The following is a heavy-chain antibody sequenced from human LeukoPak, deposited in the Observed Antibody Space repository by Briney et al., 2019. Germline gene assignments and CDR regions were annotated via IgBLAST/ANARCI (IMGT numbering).Heavy chain of an antibody. J-gene: IGHJ6*04. V-gene: IGHV3-69-1*02. CDR2: ITSRSTT. Sequence: GGSLRLSCTVSGFTVSSNSWSWVRRAPGKGLEWVSGITSRSTTYYADSVKGRFTISRDNAKNSLYLQMNSLRAEDTAVYYCAELGITMIGGVWGKGTTVTISS. CDR1: GFTVSSNS. D-gene: IGHD3-10*02. CDR3: AELGITMIGGV.